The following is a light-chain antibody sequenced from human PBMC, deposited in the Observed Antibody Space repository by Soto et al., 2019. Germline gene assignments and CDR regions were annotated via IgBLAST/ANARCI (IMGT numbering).Light chain of an antibody. CDR2: GAS. CDR1: QSVCSGC. Sequence: DTVLTQSPGTLSLSPGERATLSCRASQSVCSGCLAWYQQKPGQAPRLLIYGASSRATGIPDRCSGSGSGTDFTLTISRLEPEDFAVYFCQHYGTTPWTFGQGTKVGIK. V-gene: IGKV3-20*01. J-gene: IGKJ1*01. CDR3: QHYGTTPWT.